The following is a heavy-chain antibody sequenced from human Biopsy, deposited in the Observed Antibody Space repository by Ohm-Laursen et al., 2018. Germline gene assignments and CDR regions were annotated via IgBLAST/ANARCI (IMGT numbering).Heavy chain of an antibody. CDR2: ISHTGYT. D-gene: IGHD4-23*01. CDR3: ARGSNEYGGLYFPH. Sequence: GTLSLTCTVSGGSFTGHYWTWIRQPPGKGLEWIGHISHTGYTSYKSSLKSRVTISLDTSRKHFSLRLTSLAAADTAVYYCARGSNEYGGLYFPHWGQGTLITVSS. J-gene: IGHJ1*01. V-gene: IGHV4-59*11. CDR1: GGSFTGHY.